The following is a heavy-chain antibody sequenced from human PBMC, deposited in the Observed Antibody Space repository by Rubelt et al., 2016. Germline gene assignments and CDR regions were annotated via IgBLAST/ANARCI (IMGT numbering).Heavy chain of an antibody. Sequence: QVPGKVMVWVSRIISDGSSTSYVDSVKGRFTITRDNAKNTPYLQMNSLRDEDTAVYYCARGSYYFDYWGQGTLVTVSS. CDR2: IISDGSST. V-gene: IGHV3-74*01. D-gene: IGHD2-21*01. J-gene: IGHJ4*02. CDR3: ARGSYYFDY.